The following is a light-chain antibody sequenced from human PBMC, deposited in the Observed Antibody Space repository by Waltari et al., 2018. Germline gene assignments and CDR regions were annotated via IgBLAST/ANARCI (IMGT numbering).Light chain of an antibody. J-gene: IGLJ1*01. Sequence: QSALTQPASVSGSPGQPITISCTGTSSDVGGYNYVPWYQQHPGKAPKLMIYEVSNRPSGVSNRFSGSKSGNTASLTISGLQAEDEADYYCSSYTSSSTLVYVFGTGTKVTVL. CDR2: EVS. V-gene: IGLV2-14*01. CDR3: SSYTSSSTLVYV. CDR1: SSDVGGYNY.